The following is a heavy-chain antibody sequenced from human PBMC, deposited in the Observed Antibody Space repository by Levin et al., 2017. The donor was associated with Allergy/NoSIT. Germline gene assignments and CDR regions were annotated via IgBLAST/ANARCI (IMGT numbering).Heavy chain of an antibody. D-gene: IGHD7-27*01. V-gene: IGHV3-30*18. CDR2: ISYDGSNK. CDR1: GFTFSSYG. CDR3: AKDRGYWGGGEVY. J-gene: IGHJ4*02. Sequence: GGSLRLSCAASGFTFSSYGMHWVRQAPGKGLEWVAVISYDGSNKYYADSVKGRFTISRDNSKNTLYLQMNSLRAEDTAVYYCAKDRGYWGGGEVYWGQGTLVTVSS.